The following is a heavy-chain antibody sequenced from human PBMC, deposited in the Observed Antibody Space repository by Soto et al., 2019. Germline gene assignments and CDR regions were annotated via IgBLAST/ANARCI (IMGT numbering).Heavy chain of an antibody. V-gene: IGHV4-30-2*01. CDR3: ARCDGGSCYIFDY. CDR2: IYHSEST. CDR1: GGSISSGGYS. J-gene: IGHJ4*02. Sequence: QLQLQESGSGLVKPSQTLSLTCAVSGGSISSGGYSWSWIRQPPGKGLEWIGYIYHSESTYYNPSLTSRVTISVDRSKNQFSLKLSSVTAADTAVYYCARCDGGSCYIFDYWGQGTLVTVSS. D-gene: IGHD2-15*01.